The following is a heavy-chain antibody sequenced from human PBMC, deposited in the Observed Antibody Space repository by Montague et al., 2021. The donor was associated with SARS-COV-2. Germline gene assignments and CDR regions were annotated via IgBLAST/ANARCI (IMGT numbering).Heavy chain of an antibody. CDR3: ARTGDAYTRYYFDY. Sequence: SETLSLTCSVSSGSVSSDYWSWIRQPPGKGLEWIGYIYSSGSTSYNPSLKSRVTISIDTSKNQFSLRLSSVTAADTAVSYCARTGDAYTRYYFDYWGQGTLVTVSS. D-gene: IGHD5-24*01. CDR1: SGSVSSDY. J-gene: IGHJ4*02. CDR2: IYSSGST. V-gene: IGHV4-59*02.